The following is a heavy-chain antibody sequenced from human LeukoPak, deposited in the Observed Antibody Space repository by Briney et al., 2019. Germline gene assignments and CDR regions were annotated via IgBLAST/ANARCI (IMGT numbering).Heavy chain of an antibody. Sequence: PSETLSLTCTVSGGSISNYYWSWIRQSPGKGLEWMGDIYYSGGTNHNPSFKSRVTISVDMSKNQFSLKLSSVTAADTAMYYCARYALNWFDPWGQGTLVTVSS. CDR2: IYYSGGT. V-gene: IGHV4-59*08. J-gene: IGHJ5*02. CDR1: GGSISNYY. CDR3: ARYALNWFDP. D-gene: IGHD2-2*01.